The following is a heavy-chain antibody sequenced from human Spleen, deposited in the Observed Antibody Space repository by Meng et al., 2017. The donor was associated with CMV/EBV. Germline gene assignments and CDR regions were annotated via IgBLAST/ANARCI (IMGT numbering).Heavy chain of an antibody. D-gene: IGHD6-13*01. CDR2: IYYSGST. Sequence: SETLSLTCTVSGGSISSYYWSWIRQPPGKGLEWIGYIYYSGSTNYNPSLKSRVTISVDTSKHQFSLKLSSVTAADTAVYYCAREISSSWPNWFDPWGQGTLVTVSS. CDR3: AREISSSWPNWFDP. CDR1: GGSISSYY. V-gene: IGHV4-59*01. J-gene: IGHJ5*02.